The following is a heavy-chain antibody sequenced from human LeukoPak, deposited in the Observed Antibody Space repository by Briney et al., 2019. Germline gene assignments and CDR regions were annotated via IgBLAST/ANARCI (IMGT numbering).Heavy chain of an antibody. CDR1: GYTFTDYY. Sequence: ASVKVSCKASGYTFTDYYVHWVRRAPGLGLEWMGVINPGGGRTTYAQKFQGRVNMTRDTSTSTVYMELSGLTSADTAVYFCARVTSPARRGRTLVAAAATPFDYWGQGTLVTVSS. CDR2: INPGGGRT. V-gene: IGHV1-46*01. CDR3: ARVTSPARRGRTLVAAAATPFDY. D-gene: IGHD2-15*01. J-gene: IGHJ4*02.